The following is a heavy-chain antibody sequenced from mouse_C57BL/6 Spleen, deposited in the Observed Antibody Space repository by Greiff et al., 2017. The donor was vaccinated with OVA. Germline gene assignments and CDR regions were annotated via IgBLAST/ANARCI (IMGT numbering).Heavy chain of an antibody. Sequence: QVHVKQSGAELVKPGASVKLSCKASGYTFTEYTIHWVKQRSGQGLEWIGWFYPGSGSIKYNEKFKDKATLTADKSSSTVYMELSRLTSEDSAVYFCARSVHYGNYEYFDVWGTGTTVTVSS. CDR3: ARSVHYGNYEYFDV. D-gene: IGHD2-1*01. CDR1: GYTFTEYT. J-gene: IGHJ1*03. CDR2: FYPGSGSI. V-gene: IGHV1-62-2*01.